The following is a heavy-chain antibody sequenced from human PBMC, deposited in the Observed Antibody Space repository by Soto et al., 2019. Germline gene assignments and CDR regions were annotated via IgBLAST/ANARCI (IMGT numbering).Heavy chain of an antibody. CDR3: SRARSTGGYFDH. CDR1: GVIVSSNY. CDR2: ISNGESKN. D-gene: IGHD6-25*01. J-gene: IGHJ4*02. Sequence: GESLRLSCAASGVIVSSNYMRWVRQAPGKGLEWVAFISNGESKNYNADSVKGRITISSATTNNTRYMQMTSLSAEETAVYYCSRARSTGGYFDHLGRGTLVTVSS. V-gene: IGHV3-30*03.